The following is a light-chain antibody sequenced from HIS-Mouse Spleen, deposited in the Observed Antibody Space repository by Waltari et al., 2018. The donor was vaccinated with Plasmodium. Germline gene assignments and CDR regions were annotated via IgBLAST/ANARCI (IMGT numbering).Light chain of an antibody. CDR2: GAS. V-gene: IGKV3-15*01. CDR3: QQYNNWSFT. Sequence: IVMPQPPATPSVAPGKAATPSSRASQSVSSNLAWYQQKPGQAPRLLIYGASTRATGIPARFSGSGSGTEFTLTISSLQSEDFAVYYCQQYNNWSFTFGPGTKVDIK. CDR1: QSVSSN. J-gene: IGKJ3*01.